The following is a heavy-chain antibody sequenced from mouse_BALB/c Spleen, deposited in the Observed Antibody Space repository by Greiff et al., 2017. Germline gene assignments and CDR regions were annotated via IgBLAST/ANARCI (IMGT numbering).Heavy chain of an antibody. J-gene: IGHJ4*01. Sequence: EVKLVESGGGLVQPKGSLKLSCAASGFTFNSYAMNWVRQAPGKGLEWVARIRSKSNNYATYYADSVKDRFTISRDDSQSMLYLQMNNLKTEDTAMYYCVRHPGDGYPYWDDYAMDYWGQGTSVTVSS. V-gene: IGHV10-1*02. CDR3: VRHPGDGYPYWDDYAMDY. D-gene: IGHD2-3*01. CDR1: GFTFNSYA. CDR2: IRSKSNNYAT.